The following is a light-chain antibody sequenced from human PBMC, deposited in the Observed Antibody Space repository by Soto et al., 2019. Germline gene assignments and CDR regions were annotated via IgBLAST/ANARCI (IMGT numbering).Light chain of an antibody. CDR3: SSFVHGSSYV. CDR1: SNDVGRFNY. V-gene: IGLV2-8*01. CDR2: DVT. Sequence: QSVLTQAPSASGSPGQSVTISCAGTSNDVGRFNYVSWYQHHPGKAPKLIIYDVTKRPSGVPDRFSGSKSGNTAYLTVSGLQAEYEADYFCSSFVHGSSYVFGTGTKVTVL. J-gene: IGLJ1*01.